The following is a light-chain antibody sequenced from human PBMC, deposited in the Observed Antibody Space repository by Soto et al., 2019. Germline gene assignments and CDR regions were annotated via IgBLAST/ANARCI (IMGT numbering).Light chain of an antibody. CDR3: CSYAVTFYV. Sequence: QSSLTQPRSVSGSPGQSVTISCTGPIIDVGGSNYVSWYQQHPGKAPKLMIYDVSERPSGVPDRFSGSKSGNTASLTISGLQAEDEADYYCCSYAVTFYVFGTGTKVTVL. CDR2: DVS. J-gene: IGLJ1*01. V-gene: IGLV2-11*01. CDR1: IIDVGGSNY.